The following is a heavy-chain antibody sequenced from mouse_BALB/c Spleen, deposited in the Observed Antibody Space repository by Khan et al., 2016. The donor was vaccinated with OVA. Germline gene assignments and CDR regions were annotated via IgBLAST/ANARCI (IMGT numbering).Heavy chain of an antibody. CDR3: ARQPYYHYYIMDY. CDR1: GFSLTDYG. V-gene: IGHV2-6-1*01. CDR2: IWSDGTT. D-gene: IGHD2-10*01. J-gene: IGHJ4*01. Sequence: QVQLKESGPGLVAPSQSLSITCTISGFSLTDYGVHWVRQPPGKGLEWLVVIWSDGTTTYNSALKSRLIISKDNSKSQVFLKMNSIQTDDTAMYYCARQPYYHYYIMDYWGQGTSVTVSS.